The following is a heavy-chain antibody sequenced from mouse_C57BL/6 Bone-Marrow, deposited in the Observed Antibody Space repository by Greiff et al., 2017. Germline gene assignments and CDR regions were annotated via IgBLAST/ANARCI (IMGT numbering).Heavy chain of an antibody. J-gene: IGHJ1*03. CDR2: IYPRSGNT. V-gene: IGHV1-81*01. D-gene: IGHD1-1*01. CDR1: GYTFTSYG. CDR3: AREGLWGDWYFDV. Sequence: VKLQESGAELARPGASVKLSCKASGYTFTSYGISWVKQRTGQGLEWIGEIYPRSGNTYYKEKVKGKATLTADKSSSTAYMELRSLTSEDSAVYFCAREGLWGDWYFDVWGTGTTVTVSS.